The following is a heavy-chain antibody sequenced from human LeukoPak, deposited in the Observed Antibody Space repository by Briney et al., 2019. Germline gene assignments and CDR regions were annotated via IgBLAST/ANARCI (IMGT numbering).Heavy chain of an antibody. CDR3: ATGPQLWRQDGWFDP. D-gene: IGHD5-24*01. CDR1: GYTLTELS. V-gene: IGHV1-24*01. J-gene: IGHJ5*02. Sequence: GASVKVCCKVSGYTLTELSMHWVRQAPGKGLEWMGGFDPEVGEIIYAQKFQGRVTMPEGTSTDTAYMELSSLRSEDTAVYYCATGPQLWRQDGWFDPWGQGTLVAVSS. CDR2: FDPEVGEI.